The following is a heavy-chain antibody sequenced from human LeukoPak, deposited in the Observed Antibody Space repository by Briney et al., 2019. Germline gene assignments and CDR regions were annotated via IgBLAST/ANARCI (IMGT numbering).Heavy chain of an antibody. D-gene: IGHD5-24*01. CDR2: IYTSGST. CDR3: VRYGGDGYNSWLDP. Sequence: AETLSLTCTVSGDYISNYYWGWIRQPAGKGLVWLGRIYTSGSTHYNPSLKSRVTTSLDKSKTQFSLKLSSGSAADTAVYYCVRYGGDGYNSWLDPWGQGTLVTVSS. J-gene: IGHJ5*02. CDR1: GDYISNYY. V-gene: IGHV4-4*07.